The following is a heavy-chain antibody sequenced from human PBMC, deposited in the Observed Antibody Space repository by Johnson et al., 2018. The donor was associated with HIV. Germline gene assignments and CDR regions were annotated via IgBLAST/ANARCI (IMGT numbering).Heavy chain of an antibody. V-gene: IGHV3-66*02. CDR2: IYSGGST. D-gene: IGHD7-27*01. J-gene: IGHJ3*02. Sequence: VQLVESGGGLVQPGGSLRLSCAASGFTFDDYGMTWVRQVPGKGLEWVSVIYSGGSTYYADSVKGRFTISRDNSKNSLYLQMNSLRAEDTALYYCANLFRGDWGFDAFDIWGQGTMVTVSS. CDR1: GFTFDDYG. CDR3: ANLFRGDWGFDAFDI.